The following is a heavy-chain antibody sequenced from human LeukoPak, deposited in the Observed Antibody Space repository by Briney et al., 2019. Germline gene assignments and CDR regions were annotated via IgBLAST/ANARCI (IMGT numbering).Heavy chain of an antibody. CDR2: ISAFSGNT. Sequence: ASVKVSCKTSGYSFTSYGITWVRQAPGQGLEWMGWISAFSGNTNYAQKVQGRVTITTDTSTSTAYMELRSLRSDDTAVYYCARVEWLKESYFDYWGQGTLVTVSS. J-gene: IGHJ4*02. V-gene: IGHV1-18*01. D-gene: IGHD6-19*01. CDR3: ARVEWLKESYFDY. CDR1: GYSFTSYG.